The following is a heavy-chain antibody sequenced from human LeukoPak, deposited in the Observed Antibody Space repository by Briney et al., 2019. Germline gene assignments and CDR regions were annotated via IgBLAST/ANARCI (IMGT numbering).Heavy chain of an antibody. CDR3: ARPGGMDLAGHFQH. Sequence: HGDSLKISCATSGYSFTSYWIAWVRQMPGQGLEWMGIVYPSDSDTRYSPPFQGQVTISVDKPSRTVYLQWSSLQASDTAIYYCARPGGMDLAGHFQHWGQGTLVTVSS. CDR2: VYPSDSDT. V-gene: IGHV5-51*01. D-gene: IGHD3-16*01. J-gene: IGHJ1*01. CDR1: GYSFTSYW.